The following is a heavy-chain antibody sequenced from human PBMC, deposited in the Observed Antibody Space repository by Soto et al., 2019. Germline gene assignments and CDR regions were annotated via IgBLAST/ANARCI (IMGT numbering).Heavy chain of an antibody. D-gene: IGHD6-13*01. CDR2: IIPIFGTA. CDR1: GGTFSSYA. CDR3: ARLAAATGEIDY. V-gene: IGHV1-69*13. Sequence: ASVKVSCKASGGTFSSYAISWVRQAPGQGLEWMGGIIPIFGTANYAQKFQGRVTITADESTSTAYMELSSLRSEDTAVYYCARLAAATGEIDYWGQGTLVTVSS. J-gene: IGHJ4*02.